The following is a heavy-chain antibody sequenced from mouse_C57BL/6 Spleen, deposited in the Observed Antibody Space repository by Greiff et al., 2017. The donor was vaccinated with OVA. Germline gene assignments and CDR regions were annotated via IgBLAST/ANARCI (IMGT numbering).Heavy chain of an antibody. CDR1: GYTFTSYW. Sequence: QVQLQQSGAELVKPGASVKMSCKASGYTFTSYWITWVKQRPGQGLEWIGDIYPGSGSTNYNEKFKSKATLTVDTSSSTAYMQLSSLTSEDSAVYYCAITGDYYAMDYWGQGTSVTVSS. V-gene: IGHV1-55*01. CDR2: IYPGSGST. CDR3: AITGDYYAMDY. J-gene: IGHJ4*01. D-gene: IGHD1-1*01.